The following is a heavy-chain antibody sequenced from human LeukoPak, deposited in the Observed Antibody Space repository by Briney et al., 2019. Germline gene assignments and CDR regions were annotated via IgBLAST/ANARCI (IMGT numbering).Heavy chain of an antibody. J-gene: IGHJ4*02. D-gene: IGHD2-21*02. CDR3: ASLTLPYCGGDCYTYYFDY. V-gene: IGHV4-59*01. CDR1: GGSISSYY. CDR2: IYYSGST. Sequence: PSETLSLTCTVSGGSISSYYWSWIRQPPGKGLEWIGYIYYSGSTNYNPSLKSRVTISVDKSKNQFSLKLSSVTAADTAVYYCASLTLPYCGGDCYTYYFDYWGQGTLVTVSS.